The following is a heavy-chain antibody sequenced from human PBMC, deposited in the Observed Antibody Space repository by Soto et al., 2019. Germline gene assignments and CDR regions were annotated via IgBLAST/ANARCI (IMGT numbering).Heavy chain of an antibody. J-gene: IGHJ6*02. Sequence: QVQLVQSGAEVKKPGSSVKVSCKASGGTFSSYTISWVRQAPGQGLEWMGRIIPILGIANYAQKFQGRVTITADKSTSTAYMELSSLRSEDTAVYYCAGDPSKVKMATMNYYGMDVWGQGTTVTVSS. CDR2: IIPILGIA. D-gene: IGHD5-12*01. CDR3: AGDPSKVKMATMNYYGMDV. V-gene: IGHV1-69*08. CDR1: GGTFSSYT.